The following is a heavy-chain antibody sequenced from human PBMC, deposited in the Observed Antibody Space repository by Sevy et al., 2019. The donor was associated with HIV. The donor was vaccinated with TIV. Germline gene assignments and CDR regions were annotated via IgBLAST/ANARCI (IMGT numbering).Heavy chain of an antibody. CDR2: IYYSGST. Sequence: SETLSLTCTVSGGSVSSGSYYWSWIRQPPGKGLEWIGYIYYSGSTNYNPSLKGRVTISVDTSKNQFSLKLSSVTAADTAVYYCARDDAGSYYNSYYYYGMDVWGQGTTVTVSS. CDR3: ARDDAGSYYNSYYYYGMDV. CDR1: GGSVSSGSYY. D-gene: IGHD3-10*01. V-gene: IGHV4-61*01. J-gene: IGHJ6*02.